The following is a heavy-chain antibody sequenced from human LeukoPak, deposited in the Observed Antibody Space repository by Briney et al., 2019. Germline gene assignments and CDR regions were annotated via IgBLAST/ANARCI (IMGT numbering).Heavy chain of an antibody. D-gene: IGHD3-10*01. V-gene: IGHV3-43*01. CDR1: GFTFDDYT. Sequence: GGCLRLSCAASGFTFDDYTMHWVRQAPGKGLEWVSLISWDGGSTYYADSVKGRFTISRDNSKNSLYLQMNSLRTEDTALYYCARLAGYYGSGLRAFDIWGQGTMVTVSS. CDR2: ISWDGGST. J-gene: IGHJ3*02. CDR3: ARLAGYYGSGLRAFDI.